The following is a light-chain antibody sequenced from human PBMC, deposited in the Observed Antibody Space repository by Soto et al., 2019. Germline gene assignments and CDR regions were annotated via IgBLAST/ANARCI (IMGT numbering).Light chain of an antibody. CDR2: AAS. Sequence: AIPMTQSPSSLSASVGDRVTITCRASQGIRNDLGWYQQKPGKHPKLLIYAASSVQSGVPSRFRGSGSGTDFTLTISSLQPEDFATYYCLQDYHYPRTFGQGTKVEIK. CDR3: LQDYHYPRT. V-gene: IGKV1-6*01. J-gene: IGKJ1*01. CDR1: QGIRND.